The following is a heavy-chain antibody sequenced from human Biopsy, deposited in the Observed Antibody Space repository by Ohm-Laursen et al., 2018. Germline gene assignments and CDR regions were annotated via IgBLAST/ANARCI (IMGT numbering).Heavy chain of an antibody. CDR2: IYWNNDR. CDR3: AHKEGIHFDWLSRRGFDP. Sequence: TLSLTCAVSGGSISGYHWSWIRKSPGKALEWLGIIYWNNDRRYNPSLRSRLTITKDTSKNQVVLTMTNMDPVDTATYYCAHKEGIHFDWLSRRGFDPFGQGILVTVSS. J-gene: IGHJ5*02. D-gene: IGHD3-9*01. V-gene: IGHV2-5*08. CDR1: GGSISGYH.